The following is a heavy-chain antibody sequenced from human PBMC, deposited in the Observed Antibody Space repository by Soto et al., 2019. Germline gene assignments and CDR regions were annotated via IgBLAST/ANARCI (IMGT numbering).Heavy chain of an antibody. V-gene: IGHV3-48*01. CDR1: GFTFSSYS. Sequence: EVQLVESGGGLVQPGGSLRLSCAASGFTFSSYSMNWVRQAPGKGLEWVSYISSSSSTIYYADSVKGRFTISRDNAKNSLYLQMNSLRAEDTAVYYCARGGSGYYARAHDAFDIWGQGTMVTVSS. J-gene: IGHJ3*02. CDR3: ARGGSGYYARAHDAFDI. D-gene: IGHD3-22*01. CDR2: ISSSSSTI.